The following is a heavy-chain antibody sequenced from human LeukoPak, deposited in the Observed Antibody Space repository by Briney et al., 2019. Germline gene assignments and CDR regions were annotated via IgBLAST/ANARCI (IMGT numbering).Heavy chain of an antibody. V-gene: IGHV1-46*01. Sequence: ASVKVSCKASGYTFTSYYMHWVRQAPGQGLEWMGIINPSGGSTSYAQKFQGRVTMTRDTSTSTVYMELSSLRSEDTAVYYCARDHVRGPQIAARNWFDPWGQGTLVTVSS. CDR2: INPSGGST. CDR1: GYTFTSYY. CDR3: ARDHVRGPQIAARNWFDP. J-gene: IGHJ5*02. D-gene: IGHD6-6*01.